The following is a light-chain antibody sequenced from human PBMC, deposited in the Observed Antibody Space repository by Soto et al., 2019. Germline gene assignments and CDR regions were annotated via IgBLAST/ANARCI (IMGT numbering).Light chain of an antibody. CDR3: QQYNDWPRT. CDR1: KSVNSD. Sequence: DIVLTQSPVTLSASPGESATLSARASKSVNSDLAWYQQKPGQAPTLLIYGAYIRAVGIPARFSGSGSGAEFTLTIRSLQSEDFALYFCQQYNDWPRTFGQGTKVEIK. J-gene: IGKJ1*01. CDR2: GAY. V-gene: IGKV3-15*01.